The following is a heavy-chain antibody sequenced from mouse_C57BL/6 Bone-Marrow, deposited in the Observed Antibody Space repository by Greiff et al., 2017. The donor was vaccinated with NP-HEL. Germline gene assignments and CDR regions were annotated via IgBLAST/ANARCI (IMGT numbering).Heavy chain of an antibody. J-gene: IGHJ3*01. CDR3: AVLLRFAY. V-gene: IGHV5-9*01. Sequence: EVQVVESGGGLVKPGGSLKLSCAASGFTFSSYTMSWVRQTPEKRLEWVATISGGGGNTYYPDSVKGRFTISRDNAKNTLYLQMSSLRSEDTALYYCAVLLRFAYWGQGTLVTVSA. CDR1: GFTFSSYT. CDR2: ISGGGGNT. D-gene: IGHD1-1*01.